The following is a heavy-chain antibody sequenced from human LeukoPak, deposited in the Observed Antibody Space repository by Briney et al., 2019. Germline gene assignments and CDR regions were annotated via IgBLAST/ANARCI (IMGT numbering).Heavy chain of an antibody. Sequence: SETLSLTCTVSGGSISSYYWSWIRQPAGKGLEWIGRIYTSGGTNYNPSLKSRVTMSVDTSKNQFSLKLSSVTAADTAVYYCARYYYGSGSYYKWDWFDPWGQGTLVTVSS. CDR3: ARYYYGSGSYYKWDWFDP. CDR1: GGSISSYY. CDR2: IYTSGGT. D-gene: IGHD3-10*01. J-gene: IGHJ5*02. V-gene: IGHV4-4*07.